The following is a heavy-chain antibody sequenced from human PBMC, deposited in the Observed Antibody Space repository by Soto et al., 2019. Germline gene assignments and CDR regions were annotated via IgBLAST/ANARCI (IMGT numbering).Heavy chain of an antibody. Sequence: PSETLSLTCAVSGGSISRGGYSWSWIRQPPGKGLEWIGYIYHSGSTYYNPSLKSRVTISVDRSKNQFSLKLSSVTAADTAVYYCVRLIGNSWLDSWGQGTPVTVSS. CDR2: IYHSGST. V-gene: IGHV4-30-2*01. CDR1: GGSISRGGYS. J-gene: IGHJ5*01. D-gene: IGHD2-8*01. CDR3: VRLIGNSWLDS.